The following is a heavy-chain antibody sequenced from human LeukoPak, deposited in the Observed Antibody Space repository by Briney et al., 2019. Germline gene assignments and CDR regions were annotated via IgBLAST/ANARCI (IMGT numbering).Heavy chain of an antibody. Sequence: GGSLRLSCTPSGFTFCDYAMSWVRQAPGKGLEWVSFIRSKAYGDTTEYTASVQGRFTISRDDSKSIAYLQMNSLKTEDTAVYYCTRVPPQYCGGDCWGDYWGQGTLVTVSS. CDR2: IRSKAYGDTT. V-gene: IGHV3-49*04. CDR1: GFTFCDYA. D-gene: IGHD2-21*02. CDR3: TRVPPQYCGGDCWGDY. J-gene: IGHJ4*02.